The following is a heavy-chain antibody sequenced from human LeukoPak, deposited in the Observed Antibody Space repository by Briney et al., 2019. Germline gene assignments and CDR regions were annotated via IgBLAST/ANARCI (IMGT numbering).Heavy chain of an antibody. CDR3: ARGSGSRLGCFDP. D-gene: IGHD1-26*01. CDR2: ISSSSSYI. CDR1: GFTFSTYS. V-gene: IGHV3-21*01. Sequence: GGSLRLSCAASGFTFSTYSMNWDRQAPGKGLEWVSSISSSSSYIYYANSVKGRFTISRDNPKNSLYLQMNSLRVEGTAVYYCARGSGSRLGCFDPWGQGTLVTVSS. J-gene: IGHJ5*02.